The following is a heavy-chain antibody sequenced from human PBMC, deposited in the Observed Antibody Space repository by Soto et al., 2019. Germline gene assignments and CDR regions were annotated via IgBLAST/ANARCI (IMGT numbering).Heavy chain of an antibody. Sequence: QITLKESGPTLVKPTQTLTLTCTFSGFSLSTSGVGVGWIRQPPGKALEWLALIYWDDDKRYSPSLKSRLTITKDTSKNQVVLTMTNMDPVDTATYDCAHFRGVVIIPISGFDYWGQGTLVTVSS. J-gene: IGHJ4*02. CDR2: IYWDDDK. V-gene: IGHV2-5*02. D-gene: IGHD3-3*01. CDR3: AHFRGVVIIPISGFDY. CDR1: GFSLSTSGVG.